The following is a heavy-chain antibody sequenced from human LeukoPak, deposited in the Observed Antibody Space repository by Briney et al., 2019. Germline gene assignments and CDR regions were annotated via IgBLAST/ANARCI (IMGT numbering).Heavy chain of an antibody. J-gene: IGHJ4*02. D-gene: IGHD2-2*01. V-gene: IGHV3-21*06. CDR3: ARAGTCSSTSCDGGIEY. CDR2: ISTTSTYM. Sequence: PGGSLRLSCAASGFAFSSYNMKWVRQAPGKRLEWVSFISTTSTYMYYADSVKGRFTVSRDNSKNLLYLQMDSLRVEDTAVYYCARAGTCSSTSCDGGIEYWGQGTLVTVSS. CDR1: GFAFSSYN.